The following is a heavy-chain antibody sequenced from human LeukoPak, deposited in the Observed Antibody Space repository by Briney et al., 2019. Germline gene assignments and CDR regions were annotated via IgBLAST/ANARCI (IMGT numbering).Heavy chain of an antibody. CDR2: MYYSGST. V-gene: IGHV4-59*01. D-gene: IGHD6-13*01. J-gene: IGHJ4*02. Sequence: SETLSLTCTVSGGSISGYYWSWIRQPPGKGLEWIGYMYYSGSTNYNPSLKSRVTISVDRSKNQCSLKLSSVTAADTAVYYCARGRDSRSWFLDYWGQGTLVTVSS. CDR3: ARGRDSRSWFLDY. CDR1: GGSISGYY.